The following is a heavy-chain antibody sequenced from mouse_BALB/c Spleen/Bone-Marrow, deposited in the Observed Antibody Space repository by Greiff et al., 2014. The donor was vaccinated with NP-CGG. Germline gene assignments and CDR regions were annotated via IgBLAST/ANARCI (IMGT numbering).Heavy chain of an antibody. CDR3: ARGGDNVAWFAY. J-gene: IGHJ3*01. D-gene: IGHD1-3*01. Sequence: QVQLQQSGAELVTPGASVKLSCKASGYTFTTYWMHWVKQRPGHGLEWIGQVDPSGGYTTYSQMFKGKATLTVDKSSSTAYMQLSSRSSEDSAVYYCARGGDNVAWFAYWGQGTLVTVSA. V-gene: IGHV1-69*02. CDR2: VDPSGGYT. CDR1: GYTFTTYW.